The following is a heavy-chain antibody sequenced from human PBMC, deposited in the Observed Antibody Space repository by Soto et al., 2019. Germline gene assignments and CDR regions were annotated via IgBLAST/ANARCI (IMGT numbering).Heavy chain of an antibody. CDR2: IIPIFGTA. V-gene: IGHV1-69*13. CDR3: ARRTRFLERDYYYYGMDV. J-gene: IGHJ6*02. CDR1: GGTFSSYA. D-gene: IGHD3-3*01. Sequence: GASVKVSCKASGGTFSSYAISWVRQAPGQGLEWMGGIIPIFGTANYAQKFQGRVTITADESTSTAYMELSSLRSEDTAVYYCARRTRFLERDYYYYGMDVWGQGTTVTVSS.